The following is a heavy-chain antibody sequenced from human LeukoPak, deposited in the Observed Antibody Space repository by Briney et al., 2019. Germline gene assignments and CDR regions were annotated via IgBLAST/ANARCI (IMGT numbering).Heavy chain of an antibody. CDR3: ARGGREIYYYYYGMDV. D-gene: IGHD1-26*01. CDR2: ISYDGSNK. J-gene: IGHJ6*02. V-gene: IGHV3-30*04. CDR1: GFTFNSYA. Sequence: GGSLRLSCAASGFTFNSYALHWVRQAPGKGLEWVAVISYDGSNKYLAGSVKGRFTISRDNSKNTLYLQMNSLRVEDTAVYYCARGGREIYYYYYGMDVWGQGTTVTVSS.